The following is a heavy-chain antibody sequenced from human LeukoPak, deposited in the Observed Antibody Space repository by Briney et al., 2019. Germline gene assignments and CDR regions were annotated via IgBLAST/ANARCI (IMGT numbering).Heavy chain of an antibody. CDR2: ISGSGGST. V-gene: IGHV3-23*01. D-gene: IGHD6-19*01. CDR3: AKEGSGWHYFDN. Sequence: GGSLRLSCAASGCTFSSHAMSWVRQAPGKGLEWVSGISGSGGSTYYADSVKGRFTISRDNSKNTLYLQMNSLRAEDTAVYYCAKEGSGWHYFDNWGQGTLVTVSS. CDR1: GCTFSSHA. J-gene: IGHJ4*02.